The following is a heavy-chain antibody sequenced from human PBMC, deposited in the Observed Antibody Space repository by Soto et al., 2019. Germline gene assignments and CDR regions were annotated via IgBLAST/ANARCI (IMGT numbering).Heavy chain of an antibody. CDR1: GFTFSSYA. J-gene: IGHJ6*03. V-gene: IGHV3-23*01. CDR2: ISGSGGST. D-gene: IGHD4-4*01. Sequence: GGSLRLSCAASGFTFSSYAMSWVRQAPGKGLEWVSAISGSGGSTYYADSVKGRFTISRDNSKNTLYLQMNSLRAEDTAVYYCAKDRLQSSYYYYYMDVWGKGTTVTVSS. CDR3: AKDRLQSSYYYYYMDV.